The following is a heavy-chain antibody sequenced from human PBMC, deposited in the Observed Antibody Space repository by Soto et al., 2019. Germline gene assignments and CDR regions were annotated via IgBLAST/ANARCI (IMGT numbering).Heavy chain of an antibody. V-gene: IGHV4-30-4*01. Sequence: SETLSLTCTVSGGSISSGDYYWSWIRQPPGKGLEWIGYIYYSGSTYYNPSLKSRVTISVDTSKNQFSLKLSSVTAADTAVYYCARGQGTRRIFFVFSFDPWGQGTLVTVSS. CDR2: IYYSGST. CDR1: GGSISSGDYY. J-gene: IGHJ5*02. CDR3: ARGQGTRRIFFVFSFDP. D-gene: IGHD3-3*01.